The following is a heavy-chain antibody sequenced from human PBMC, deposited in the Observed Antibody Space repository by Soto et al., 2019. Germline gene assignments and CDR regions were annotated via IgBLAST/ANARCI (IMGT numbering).Heavy chain of an antibody. CDR2: INHSGSS. D-gene: IGHD1-26*01. J-gene: IGHJ4*02. Sequence: PSETLSLTCAVSGGCFSGYIWTWIRQTPGKGLQWIGQINHSGSSIYNPSLKNRVTISTMSNNKFSLELSSVTAADTAVYYCTRGLFSGSSYSGSWYYFDSWGQGTMVT. CDR1: GGCFSGYI. V-gene: IGHV4-34*01. CDR3: TRGLFSGSSYSGSWYYFDS.